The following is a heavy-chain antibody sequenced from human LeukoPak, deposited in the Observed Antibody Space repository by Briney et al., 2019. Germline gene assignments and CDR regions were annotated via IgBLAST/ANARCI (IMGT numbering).Heavy chain of an antibody. CDR2: ISYDGSNK. V-gene: IGHV3-30-3*01. Sequence: SGGSLRLSCAASGFTFSSYAMHWVRQAPGKGLEWVAVISYDGSNKYYADSVKGRFTISRDNSKNTLYLQMNSLRAEDTAVYYCARDFQWLVTNDAFDIWGQGTMVTVSS. CDR1: GFTFSSYA. CDR3: ARDFQWLVTNDAFDI. D-gene: IGHD6-19*01. J-gene: IGHJ3*02.